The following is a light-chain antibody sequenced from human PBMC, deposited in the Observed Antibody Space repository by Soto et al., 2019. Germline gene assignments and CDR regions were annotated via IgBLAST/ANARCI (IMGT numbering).Light chain of an antibody. CDR2: GAS. CDR1: QSVSSSY. V-gene: IGKV3-20*01. J-gene: IGKJ1*01. Sequence: EIVLTQSPGTLSLSPGERATLSCRASQSVSSSYLAWYQQKPGQAPRLLIYGASSRATGIPDRFSGSGSGTDFTLTISRLESEEFGVYYCQQYGSSQSFGQGTKVQIK. CDR3: QQYGSSQS.